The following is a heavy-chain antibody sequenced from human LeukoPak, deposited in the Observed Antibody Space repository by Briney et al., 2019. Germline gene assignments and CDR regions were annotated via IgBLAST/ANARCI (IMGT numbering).Heavy chain of an antibody. D-gene: IGHD5-18*01. CDR1: GRSISSYY. CDR3: ASCERGYSYGYDYYYYMDV. V-gene: IGHV4-59*01. CDR2: IYYSGST. Sequence: PSENLSLTCTVSGRSISSYYWSWIRQPPGKGLEWIGYIYYSGSTNYNPSLKSRVTISVDTSKNQFSLKLSCVTAADTAVYYCASCERGYSYGYDYYYYMDVWGKGTTVTVSS. J-gene: IGHJ6*03.